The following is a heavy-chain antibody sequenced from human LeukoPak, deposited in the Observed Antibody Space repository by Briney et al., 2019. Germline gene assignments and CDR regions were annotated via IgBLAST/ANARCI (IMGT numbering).Heavy chain of an antibody. Sequence: GGSLRLSCAASGFTFSSYAMHWVRQAPGKGLEWVAVISYDGSNKYYADSVKGRFTISRDNSKNTLYLQMSSLRAEDTAVYYCASGGYSSSWSLVGYYYYYYGMDVWGQGTTVTVSS. D-gene: IGHD6-6*01. J-gene: IGHJ6*02. CDR2: ISYDGSNK. V-gene: IGHV3-30*04. CDR1: GFTFSSYA. CDR3: ASGGYSSSWSLVGYYYYYYGMDV.